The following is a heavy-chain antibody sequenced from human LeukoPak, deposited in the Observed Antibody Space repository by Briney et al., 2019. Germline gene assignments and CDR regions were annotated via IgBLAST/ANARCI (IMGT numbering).Heavy chain of an antibody. D-gene: IGHD6-13*01. V-gene: IGHV3-23*01. J-gene: IGHJ4*02. CDR1: GFAFSSHV. CDR3: AKVDGVRAAPGRGRVDS. CDR2: ISGSGGST. Sequence: GGSLRLSCAASGFAFSSHVMTWVRQAPGKGLEWVSGISGSGGSTYDADSVKGRFTVSRDNSKSTLYLQLNSLRVEDTAVYYCAKVDGVRAAPGRGRVDSWGQGTLVTVSS.